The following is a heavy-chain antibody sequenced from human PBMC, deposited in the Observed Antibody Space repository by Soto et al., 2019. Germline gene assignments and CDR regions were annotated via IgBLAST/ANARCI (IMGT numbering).Heavy chain of an antibody. CDR3: ARAREPEYSSSIWFDH. CDR2: IYSAGSP. J-gene: IGHJ5*02. D-gene: IGHD6-6*01. V-gene: IGHV3-53*01. CDR1: SLTVSITQ. Sequence: PGGCLRLASAVSSLTVSITQISWVRQPPGKGLQWVSVIYSAGSPYYANAVRGRFTISRDISENKIFLELNGLRLDDTVVYCCARAREPEYSSSIWFDHWGRGTVGTGSS.